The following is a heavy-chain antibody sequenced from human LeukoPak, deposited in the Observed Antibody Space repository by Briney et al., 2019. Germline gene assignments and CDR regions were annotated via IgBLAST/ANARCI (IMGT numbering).Heavy chain of an antibody. Sequence: PGGSLRLSCVASGFTITGYAMYWVRQSPGKGLDFVASISHDETERYRESVKGRFTISRDTSKNTVYLQLNTLRAEDSALYYCTRTGLRYTLGNGLDAWGQGTQVTVSS. CDR2: ISHDETE. CDR3: TRTGLRYTLGNGLDA. J-gene: IGHJ5*02. V-gene: IGHV3-30*03. D-gene: IGHD3/OR15-3a*01. CDR1: GFTITGYA.